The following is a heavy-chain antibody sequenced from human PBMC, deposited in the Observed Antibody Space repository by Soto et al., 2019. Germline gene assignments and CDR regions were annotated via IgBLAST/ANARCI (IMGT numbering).Heavy chain of an antibody. D-gene: IGHD3-22*01. CDR3: ARDRYFYDSRGYYPSFDY. Sequence: EMQLVESGGGLVQPGGSLRLSCAASGFTFGTYSMNWVRQAPGKGPEWLSYISSSSSTIYYADSVKGRFTISRDNAKNTLYLHINSLRDEHTAVYYCARDRYFYDSRGYYPSFDYWGPGTLVTVSS. CDR1: GFTFGTYS. V-gene: IGHV3-48*02. J-gene: IGHJ4*02. CDR2: ISSSSSTI.